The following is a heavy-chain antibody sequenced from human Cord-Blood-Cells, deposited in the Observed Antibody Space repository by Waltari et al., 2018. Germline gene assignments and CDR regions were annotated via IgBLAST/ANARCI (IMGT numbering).Heavy chain of an antibody. CDR1: GYTFTSYY. D-gene: IGHD3-3*01. J-gene: IGHJ3*02. CDR2: INPRGGSK. Sequence: QVQLVQSGAEVKKPGASVKVSCKASGYTFTSYYMHWVRQAPGQGLEWMGIINPRGGSKSYEQKFQGRVTMTRDTSTSTVYMELSSLRSEDTAVYYCARDSDDFWSGYYDAFDIWGQGTMVTVSS. V-gene: IGHV1-46*01. CDR3: ARDSDDFWSGYYDAFDI.